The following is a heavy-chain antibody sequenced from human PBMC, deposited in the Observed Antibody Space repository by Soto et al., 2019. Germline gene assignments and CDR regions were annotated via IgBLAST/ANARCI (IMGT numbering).Heavy chain of an antibody. J-gene: IGHJ6*02. CDR1: GFSFGRYG. Sequence: GGSLRLSCVGSGFSFGRYGIHWVRQAPGKGLEWVAWVSYDGRNRNYADSLKARLTISRDNSKDTAFLQMNSLGPDDTSVYYCAREYLDHGTDVWGQGTSVIVSS. V-gene: IGHV3-30*03. CDR3: AREYLDHGTDV. CDR2: VSYDGRNR.